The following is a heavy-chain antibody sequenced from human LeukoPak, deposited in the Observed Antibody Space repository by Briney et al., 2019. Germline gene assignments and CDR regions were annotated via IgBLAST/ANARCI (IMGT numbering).Heavy chain of an antibody. CDR2: IHHSGGA. V-gene: IGHV4-34*01. Sequence: PSETLSLTCGVSGGSFSGYYWTWIRQPPGKGLEWIGEIHHSGGANYNPSLKSRVTISVDTSKNQFSLKLSSVTAADTAVYCCAREEHCSGGSCYSGFDYWGQGTLVTVSS. CDR1: GGSFSGYY. CDR3: AREEHCSGGSCYSGFDY. D-gene: IGHD2-15*01. J-gene: IGHJ4*02.